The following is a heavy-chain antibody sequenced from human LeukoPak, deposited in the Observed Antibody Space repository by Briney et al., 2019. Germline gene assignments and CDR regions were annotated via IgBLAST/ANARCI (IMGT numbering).Heavy chain of an antibody. D-gene: IGHD3-16*01. V-gene: IGHV3-21*04. CDR1: GFTFSSYS. CDR2: ISSSSSYI. CDR3: ARDSGITFGGGEVDY. Sequence: PGGSLRLSCAASGFTFSSYSMNWVRQAPGKGLEWVSSISSSSSYIYYADSVKGRFTISRDNAKNSLYLQMNSLRAEDTALYYCARDSGITFGGGEVDYWGQGTLVTVSS. J-gene: IGHJ4*02.